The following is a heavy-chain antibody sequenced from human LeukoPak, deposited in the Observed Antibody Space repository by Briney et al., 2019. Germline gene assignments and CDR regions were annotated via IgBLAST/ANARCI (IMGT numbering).Heavy chain of an antibody. CDR3: ARTRPPAGDFDY. J-gene: IGHJ4*02. D-gene: IGHD2-2*01. Sequence: GASVKVSCKASGYTFTSYYMHWVRQAPGQGLEWMGIINPSGGSTSYAQKLQGRVTMTTDTSTSTAYMELRSLRSDDTAVYYCARTRPPAGDFDYWGQGILVTVSS. V-gene: IGHV1-46*01. CDR1: GYTFTSYY. CDR2: INPSGGST.